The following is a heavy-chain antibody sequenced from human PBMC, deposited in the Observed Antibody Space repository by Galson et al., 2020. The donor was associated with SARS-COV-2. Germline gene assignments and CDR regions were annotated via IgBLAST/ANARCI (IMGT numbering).Heavy chain of an antibody. J-gene: IGHJ5*02. CDR1: GFTFSSYA. CDR3: AKYLGVNMVRGVRDGYGP. D-gene: IGHD3-10*01. V-gene: IGHV3-23*01. Sequence: GGSLRLSCAASGFTFSSYAMRWVRQAPGKGLEWVSAISGSGGSTYYADSVKGRFTISRDNSKNTLYLQMNSLRAEDTAVYYCAKYLGVNMVRGVRDGYGPCGQGTRAT. CDR2: ISGSGGST.